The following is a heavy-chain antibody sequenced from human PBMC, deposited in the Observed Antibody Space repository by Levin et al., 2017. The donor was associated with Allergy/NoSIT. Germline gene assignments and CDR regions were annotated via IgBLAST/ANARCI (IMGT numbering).Heavy chain of an antibody. V-gene: IGHV4-39*01. CDR2: IYYTGNT. CDR1: GGSIFSGSYY. CDR3: ARRGDY. J-gene: IGHJ4*02. Sequence: SETLSLTCSVSGGSIFSGSYYWGWIRQPPGKGLEWIGAIYYTGNTYYNPSLKSRVTISADTSKNQFSLNLRSVTAADTAVYYCARRGDYWGQGTLVTVSS.